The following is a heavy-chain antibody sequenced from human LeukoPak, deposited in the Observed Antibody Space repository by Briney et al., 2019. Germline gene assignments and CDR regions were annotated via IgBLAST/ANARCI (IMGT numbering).Heavy chain of an antibody. V-gene: IGHV3-49*04. J-gene: IGHJ4*02. CDR3: TRYSWYYFDY. CDR1: GFTFGDYA. D-gene: IGHD6-13*01. Sequence: SGGSLRLSCTASGFTFGDYAMSWVRQAPGKGLEWVGFIRSKAYGGTTEYAASVKGRFTISRDDSKSIVYLQMNSLKTEDTAVYSCTRYSWYYFDYWGQGTLVTVSS. CDR2: IRSKAYGGTT.